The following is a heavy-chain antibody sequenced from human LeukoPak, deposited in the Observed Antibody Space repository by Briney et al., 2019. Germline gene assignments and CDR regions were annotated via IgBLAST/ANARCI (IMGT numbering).Heavy chain of an antibody. V-gene: IGHV3-30-3*01. CDR3: ARGGYYYDTTGSPGDY. CDR2: ISYAGTNK. Sequence: GTSLRLSCVVSGFTLTNYALHWVRQAPGKGLEWVAVISYAGTNKYYADSVKGRFTISRDISKNTVYLHMDSLRDEDTAVYFCARGGYYYDTTGSPGDYWGQGTLVTVSS. D-gene: IGHD3-22*01. CDR1: GFTLTNYA. J-gene: IGHJ4*02.